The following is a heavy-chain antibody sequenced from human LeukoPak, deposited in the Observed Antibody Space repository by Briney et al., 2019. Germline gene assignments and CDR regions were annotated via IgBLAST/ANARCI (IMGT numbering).Heavy chain of an antibody. CDR2: IKQDGSEK. D-gene: IGHD3-22*01. CDR1: GFTFSSYW. J-gene: IGHJ4*02. V-gene: IGHV3-7*01. Sequence: GGSLRLSCAASGFTFSSYWMSWVRQAPGKGLEWVANIKQDGSEKYYVDSVKGRFTISRDNAKNSLYMQINSLRADGMAVYYCARDVDLRVVITFDYWGQGTLVTVSS. CDR3: ARDVDLRVVITFDY.